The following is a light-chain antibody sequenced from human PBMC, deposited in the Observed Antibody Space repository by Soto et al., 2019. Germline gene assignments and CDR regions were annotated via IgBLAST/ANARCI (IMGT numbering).Light chain of an antibody. Sequence: DIQMTQSPSSLSASVGDSVTITCRASQSISNYLNWYQQKPGKAPKLLVYAASSLQSGVPSRFSVSGSGTDFTLTISSLQPEDVATYYCQQSYSTPFTFGPGTKVDIK. CDR3: QQSYSTPFT. J-gene: IGKJ3*01. CDR2: AAS. CDR1: QSISNY. V-gene: IGKV1-39*01.